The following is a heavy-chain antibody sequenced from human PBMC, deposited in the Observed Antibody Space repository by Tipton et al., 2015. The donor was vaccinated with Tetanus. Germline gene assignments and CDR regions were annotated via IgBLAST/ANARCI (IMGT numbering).Heavy chain of an antibody. CDR1: GGSVRSGDYS. D-gene: IGHD5-18*01. V-gene: IGHV4-61*08. CDR2: VSYSGRT. CDR3: VRGRGLGAYSYGFEY. J-gene: IGHJ4*02. Sequence: TLSLTCTVSGGSVRSGDYSWNWIRQPPGKGLEWLAYVSYSGRTNSNYSLKSLITISQDTSKNQFSLRLTSVTAADTAVYYCVRGRGLGAYSYGFEYWGQGALVTVSS.